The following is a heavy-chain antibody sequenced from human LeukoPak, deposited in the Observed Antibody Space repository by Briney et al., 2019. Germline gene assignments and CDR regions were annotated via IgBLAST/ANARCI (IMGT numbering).Heavy chain of an antibody. Sequence: ASVKVSCKASGYTFTSYAMNWVRQAPGQGLEWMGWINTNTGNPTYAQGFTGRFVFSLDTSVSTAYLQISSLKAEDTAVYYCAIGSQLVGSGAAFDIWGQGTMVTVSS. D-gene: IGHD6-13*01. J-gene: IGHJ3*02. CDR2: INTNTGNP. V-gene: IGHV7-4-1*02. CDR1: GYTFTSYA. CDR3: AIGSQLVGSGAAFDI.